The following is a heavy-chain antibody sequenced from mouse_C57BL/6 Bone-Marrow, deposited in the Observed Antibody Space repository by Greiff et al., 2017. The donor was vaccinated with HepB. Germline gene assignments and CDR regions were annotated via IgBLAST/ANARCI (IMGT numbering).Heavy chain of an antibody. CDR2: ISDGGSYT. J-gene: IGHJ2*01. V-gene: IGHV5-4*03. CDR3: ASGLTGLLFDY. CDR1: GFTFSSYA. Sequence: EVKLVESGGGLVKPGGSLKLSCAASGFTFSSYAMSWVRQTPEKRLEWVATISDGGSYTYYPDNVKGRFTISRDHAKNNLYLQMSHLKSEDTAMYYCASGLTGLLFDYWGQGTTLTVSS. D-gene: IGHD1-1*01.